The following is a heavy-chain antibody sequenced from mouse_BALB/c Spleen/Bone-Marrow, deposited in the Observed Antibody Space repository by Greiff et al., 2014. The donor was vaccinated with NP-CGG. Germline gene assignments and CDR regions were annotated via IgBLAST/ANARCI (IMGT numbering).Heavy chain of an antibody. J-gene: IGHJ3*01. CDR2: IDPANGNT. CDR3: AAYYHGSSYGFAY. Sequence: EVKLMESGAELVKPGASVKLSCTASGFNIKDTYMHWVKQRPEQGLEWIGRIDPANGNTKYDPKFQGKATITAGTSSNTAYLQLSSLTSEDTAVYYCAAYYHGSSYGFAYWGQGTLVTVSA. D-gene: IGHD1-1*01. CDR1: GFNIKDTY. V-gene: IGHV14-3*02.